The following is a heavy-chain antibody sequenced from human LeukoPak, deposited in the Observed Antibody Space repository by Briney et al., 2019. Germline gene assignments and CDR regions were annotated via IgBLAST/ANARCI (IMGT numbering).Heavy chain of an antibody. V-gene: IGHV4-31*03. J-gene: IGHJ4*02. CDR2: IYYSGST. Sequence: SETLSLTCTVSGGSISSGGYYWSWIRQRPGKGLEWIGYIYYSGSTYYNPSLKSRVTISVDTSKNQFSLKLSSVTAADTAVYYCAMGGFTVTTMGYFDYWGQGTLVTVSS. CDR1: GGSISSGGYY. D-gene: IGHD4-17*01. CDR3: AMGGFTVTTMGYFDY.